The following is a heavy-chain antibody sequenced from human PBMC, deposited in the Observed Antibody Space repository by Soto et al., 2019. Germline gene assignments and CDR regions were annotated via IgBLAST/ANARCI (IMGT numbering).Heavy chain of an antibody. V-gene: IGHV1-8*01. J-gene: IGHJ5*02. CDR3: ARERSAAVTGGFDP. Sequence: VQLVQSGAEVKKPGASVKVSCKASGYTFTSYDINWVRQATGQGLEWMGWMNPNRGNTGYAQKSEGRVTMTRNTSISTAYMELSSLRSEDTAVYYCARERSAAVTGGFDPWGQATLVTVSS. CDR1: GYTFTSYD. D-gene: IGHD6-13*01. CDR2: MNPNRGNT.